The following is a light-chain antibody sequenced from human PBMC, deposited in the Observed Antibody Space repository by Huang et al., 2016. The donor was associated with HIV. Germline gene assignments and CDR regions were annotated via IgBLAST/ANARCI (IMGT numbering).Light chain of an antibody. CDR2: AAS. CDR1: QDMSNS. J-gene: IGKJ2*01. Sequence: DIQMTQSPSSLPASVADRVTITYRASQDMSNSLAWYQQKPGTAPKLLLYAASRLESGVPSRFSGGGSGAAYTLAISSLQPEDFATYFCQQFFSTPYTFGQGTKLEIK. V-gene: IGKV1-NL1*01. CDR3: QQFFSTPYT.